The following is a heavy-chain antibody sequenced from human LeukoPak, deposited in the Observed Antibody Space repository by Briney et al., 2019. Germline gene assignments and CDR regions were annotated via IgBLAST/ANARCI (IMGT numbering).Heavy chain of an antibody. CDR2: INAGNGNT. D-gene: IGHD6-19*01. J-gene: IGHJ4*02. V-gene: IGHV1-3*01. CDR3: ARALMVPAVAGLFFDY. CDR1: GYTFTGYY. Sequence: GASVKVSCKASGYTFTGYYMHWVRQAPGQRLEWMGWINAGNGNTKYSQKFQGRVTITRDTSASTAYMELSSLRSEDTAVYYCARALMVPAVAGLFFDYRGQGTLVTVSS.